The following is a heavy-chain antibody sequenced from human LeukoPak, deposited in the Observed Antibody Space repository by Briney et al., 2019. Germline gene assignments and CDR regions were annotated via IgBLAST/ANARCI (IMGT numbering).Heavy chain of an antibody. CDR3: AKDYSSGRKGYYYYMDV. CDR2: ISCDGGST. D-gene: IGHD6-19*01. CDR1: GFTFDDYA. J-gene: IGHJ6*03. V-gene: IGHV3-43D*03. Sequence: HPGGSLRLSCAASGFTFDDYAMHWVRQAPGKGLEWVSLISCDGGSTYYADSLKGRFTISRDNSRNSLYLQMNSLRAEDTALYYCAKDYSSGRKGYYYYMDVWGKGTTVTVSS.